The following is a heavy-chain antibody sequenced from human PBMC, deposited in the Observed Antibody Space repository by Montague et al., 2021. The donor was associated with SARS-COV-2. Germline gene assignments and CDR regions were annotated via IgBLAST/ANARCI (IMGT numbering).Heavy chain of an antibody. Sequence: SETLSLTCTVSGGSISSYYWSWIRQTPGQGLEWIAYIYKNENSNYNPSRKSRVAISLDTSRSQIYLNMTSVTAADTAMYFCAGERDYRRNFDFWGQGALVSVS. J-gene: IGHJ4*02. CDR3: AGERDYRRNFDF. CDR1: GGSISSYY. D-gene: IGHD4-17*01. V-gene: IGHV4-59*13. CDR2: IYKNENS.